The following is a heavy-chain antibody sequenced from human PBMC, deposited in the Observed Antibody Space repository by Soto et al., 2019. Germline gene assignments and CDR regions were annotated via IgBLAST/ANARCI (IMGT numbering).Heavy chain of an antibody. Sequence: GGSLRLSCAASGFTFSSYAMSWVRQAPGKGLEWVSAISGSGGSTYYADSVKGRFTISRDNSKNTLYLQMNSLRAEDTAVYYCASSPMTTVTRYLFDYWGQGTLVTVSS. J-gene: IGHJ4*02. CDR3: ASSPMTTVTRYLFDY. CDR1: GFTFSSYA. CDR2: ISGSGGST. D-gene: IGHD4-17*01. V-gene: IGHV3-23*01.